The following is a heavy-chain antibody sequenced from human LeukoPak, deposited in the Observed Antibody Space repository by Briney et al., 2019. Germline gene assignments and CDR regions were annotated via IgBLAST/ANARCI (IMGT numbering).Heavy chain of an antibody. CDR2: INANIGGT. J-gene: IGHJ3*02. Sequence: ASVKVSCRASGYTFTYYYMHWVRQASGQGLEWMGWINANIGGTNYAQKFQGRVTMNRDTSISQAYMELSSLRSDDTAVYYCARNGQALDIWGQGTMVTVSS. CDR1: GYTFTYYY. D-gene: IGHD2-8*01. V-gene: IGHV1-2*02. CDR3: ARNGQALDI.